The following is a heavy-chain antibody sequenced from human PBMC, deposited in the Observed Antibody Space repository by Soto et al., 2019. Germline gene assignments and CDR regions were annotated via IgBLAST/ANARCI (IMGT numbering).Heavy chain of an antibody. V-gene: IGHV3-66*01. CDR2: IYSGVST. D-gene: IGHD1-1*01. CDR1: GFTVSSNY. Sequence: QAGGSLRLSCAASGFTVSSNYMSWVRQAPGKGLEWVSVIYSGVSTYYADSVKGRFTISRDNSKNTLYLQMNSLRAEDTAVYYCARDSTRPGYYYYMDVWGKGTTVTVSS. J-gene: IGHJ6*03. CDR3: ARDSTRPGYYYYMDV.